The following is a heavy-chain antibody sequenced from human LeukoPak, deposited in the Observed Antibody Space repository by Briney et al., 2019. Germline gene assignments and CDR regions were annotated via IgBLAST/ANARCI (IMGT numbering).Heavy chain of an antibody. D-gene: IGHD3-3*01. V-gene: IGHV4-39*01. CDR3: ARSVNGFWSGYYPGYFDY. CDR2: IYYSGST. J-gene: IGHJ4*02. CDR1: GGSISSSSYY. Sequence: SETLSLTCTVSGGSISSSSYYWGWIRQPPGKGLEWIGSIYYSGSTYYNPSLKSRVTISVDTSKNQFSLKLSSVTAADTAVYYCARSVNGFWSGYYPGYFDYWGQGTLVTVSS.